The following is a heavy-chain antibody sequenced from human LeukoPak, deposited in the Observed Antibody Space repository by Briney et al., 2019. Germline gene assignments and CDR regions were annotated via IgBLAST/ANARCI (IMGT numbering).Heavy chain of an antibody. J-gene: IGHJ4*02. Sequence: PGRSLRLSCAASGFTFSGYGMHWVRQAPGKGLEWVAVIWYDGSNKYYADSVKGRFTISRDNSKNTLYLQMNSLRAEDTAVYYCERDLGSPGGYWGQGTLVTVSS. CDR2: IWYDGSNK. CDR1: GFTFSGYG. CDR3: ERDLGSPGGY. D-gene: IGHD3-10*01. V-gene: IGHV3-33*01.